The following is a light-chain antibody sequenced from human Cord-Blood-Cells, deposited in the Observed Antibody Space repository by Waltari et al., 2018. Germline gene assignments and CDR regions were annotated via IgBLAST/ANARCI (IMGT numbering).Light chain of an antibody. CDR2: WAS. J-gene: IGKJ4*01. V-gene: IGKV4-1*01. CDR3: QQYYSTLT. Sequence: DIVMTQSPDSLAVSLVERATINCKSSQSVLYSSNNKNYLAWYQQKPGQPPKLHIYWASTRESGVPDRFSGSGSGTDFTLTISSLQAEDVAVYYCQQYYSTLTFGGGTKVEIK. CDR1: QSVLYSSNNKNY.